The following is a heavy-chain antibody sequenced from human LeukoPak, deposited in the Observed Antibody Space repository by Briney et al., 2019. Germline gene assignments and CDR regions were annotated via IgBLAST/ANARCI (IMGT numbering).Heavy chain of an antibody. CDR3: DRTAGLWWGDFDY. D-gene: IGHD2-21*01. CDR1: GCSISSGDYY. CDR2: SYYSGST. J-gene: IGHJ4*02. V-gene: IGHV4-30-4*01. Sequence: AQTLSLTCTVSGCSISSGDYYWSWIRQPPGKGREWIGYSYYSGSTYDNPSLKSLVTISVDTSKNQYSLKLSHVTAAATAEYYCDRTAGLWWGDFDYWGQGNLVMVSS.